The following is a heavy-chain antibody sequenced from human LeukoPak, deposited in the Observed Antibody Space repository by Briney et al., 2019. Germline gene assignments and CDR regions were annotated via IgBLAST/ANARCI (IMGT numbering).Heavy chain of an antibody. J-gene: IGHJ4*02. CDR1: GFIFSSYT. CDR3: CHHSDEQRPDN. CDR2: ISGSGDYT. D-gene: IGHD6-25*01. V-gene: IGHV3-23*01. Sequence: QPGGSLRLSCAASGFIFSSYTLSWVRQAPGKGLEWVSGISGSGDYTYYADSVKGRFTISRDNPKNTVYLQLNSLRAEDTAVYYCCHHSDEQRPDNWGQGALVTVSS.